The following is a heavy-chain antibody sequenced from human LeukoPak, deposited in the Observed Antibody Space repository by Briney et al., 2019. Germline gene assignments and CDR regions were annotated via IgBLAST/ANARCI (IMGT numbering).Heavy chain of an antibody. D-gene: IGHD5-24*01. V-gene: IGHV4-59*12. CDR2: IYHSGST. Sequence: KPSETLSLTCTVSGGSISSYYWSWIRQPPGKGLEWIGYIYHSGSTYYNPSLKSRVTISVDRSKNQFSLKLSSVAAADTAVYYCAREDGDNKGGSAFDIWGQGTMVTVSS. CDR3: AREDGDNKGGSAFDI. J-gene: IGHJ3*02. CDR1: GGSISSYY.